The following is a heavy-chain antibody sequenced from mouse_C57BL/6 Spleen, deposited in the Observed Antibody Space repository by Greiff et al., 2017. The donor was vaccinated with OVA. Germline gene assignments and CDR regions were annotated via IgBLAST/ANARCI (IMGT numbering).Heavy chain of an antibody. CDR3: ARTYYSNGYAMDY. Sequence: VQLQQPGAELVRPGSSVKLSCKASGYTFTSYWMDWVKQRPGQGLEWIGNIYPSDSETHYNQKFKDKATLTVDKSSSTAYMQLSSLTSEDSAVYYCARTYYSNGYAMDYWGQGTSVTVSS. CDR1: GYTFTSYW. D-gene: IGHD2-5*01. CDR2: IYPSDSET. V-gene: IGHV1-61*01. J-gene: IGHJ4*01.